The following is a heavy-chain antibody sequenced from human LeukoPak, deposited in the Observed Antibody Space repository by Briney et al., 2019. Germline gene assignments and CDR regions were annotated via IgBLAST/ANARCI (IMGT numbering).Heavy chain of an antibody. V-gene: IGHV3-23*01. J-gene: IGHJ3*02. CDR3: AKHPSVTPAVAGTRDAFDI. D-gene: IGHD6-19*01. Sequence: QSGGSLRLSCEASGFTFNAHAMSWVRQAPGKGPEWISAISGSGGSTYYADSVKGRFTISRDNSKNTLYLQMNSLRAEDTAVYYCAKHPSVTPAVAGTRDAFDIWGQGTMVTVSS. CDR2: ISGSGGST. CDR1: GFTFNAHA.